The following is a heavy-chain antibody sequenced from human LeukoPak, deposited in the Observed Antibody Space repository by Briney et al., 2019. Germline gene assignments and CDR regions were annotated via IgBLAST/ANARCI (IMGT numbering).Heavy chain of an antibody. CDR2: IKSKTDGGTT. V-gene: IGHV3-15*01. CDR3: TTEVMRDYFDY. Sequence: GGSLRLSCAASGFTFSNAWMSWVRQAPGKGLERVGRIKSKTDGGTTDYAAPVKGRFTISRDDSKNTLYLQMNSLKTEDTAVYYCTTEVMRDYFDYWGRGTLVTVSS. J-gene: IGHJ4*02. CDR1: GFTFSNAW. D-gene: IGHD2-21*01.